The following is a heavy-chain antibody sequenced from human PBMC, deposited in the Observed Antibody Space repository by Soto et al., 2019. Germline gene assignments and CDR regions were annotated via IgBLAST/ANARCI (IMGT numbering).Heavy chain of an antibody. J-gene: IGHJ6*02. CDR3: ARERTSKGGMDI. Sequence: EVQLVESGGGLVQPGGSLRLSCAASGFTFSSDWMNWVLQSPGKGLEWVSRIISGGTRATYADFVKGRFTITRDNAKNTLYLQMHSLTADDTAVYYCARERTSKGGMDIWGQGTTVTVSS. CDR2: IISGGTRA. CDR1: GFTFSSDW. V-gene: IGHV3-74*01.